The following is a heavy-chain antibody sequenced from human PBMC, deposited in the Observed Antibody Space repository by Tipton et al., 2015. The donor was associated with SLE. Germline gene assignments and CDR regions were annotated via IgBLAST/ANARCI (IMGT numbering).Heavy chain of an antibody. CDR3: ARGRFGVLNN. CDR1: GGSITTDC. D-gene: IGHD3-3*01. CDR2: IHYSGGT. Sequence: TLSLTCSVSGGSITTDCWSWIRQPPGKGLEWIGYIHYSGGTNYNPSLKSRVTMSVDGSKKQFPLNVTSVTAADTAVYYCARGRFGVLNNWGQGTLVTVSS. J-gene: IGHJ4*02. V-gene: IGHV4-59*01.